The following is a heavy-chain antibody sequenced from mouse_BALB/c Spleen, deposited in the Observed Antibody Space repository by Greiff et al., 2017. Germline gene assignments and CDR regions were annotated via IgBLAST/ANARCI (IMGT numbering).Heavy chain of an antibody. CDR3: ARPSTMITAPFAY. J-gene: IGHJ3*01. D-gene: IGHD2-4*01. CDR1: GYTFTSYW. CDR2: INPSNGRT. V-gene: IGHV1S81*02. Sequence: QVQLKQPGAELVKPGASVKLSCKASGYTFTSYWMHWVKQRPGQGLEWIGEINPSNGRTNYNEKFKSKATLTVDKSSSTAYMQLSSLTSEDSAVYYCARPSTMITAPFAYWGQGTLVTVSA.